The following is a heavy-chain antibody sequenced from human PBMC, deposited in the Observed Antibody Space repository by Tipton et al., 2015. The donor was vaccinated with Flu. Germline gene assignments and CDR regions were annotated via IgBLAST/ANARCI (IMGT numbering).Heavy chain of an antibody. CDR1: GGSISSSSYY. Sequence: GLVKPSETLSLTCTVSGGSISSSSYYWGWIRQPPGKGLEWIGSIYYSGSTYYNPSLKSRVTISVDTSKNQFSLKLSSVTAADTAVYYCVREKSIMGYWGQGTLVTVSS. V-gene: IGHV4-39*02. CDR3: VREKSIMGY. J-gene: IGHJ4*02. D-gene: IGHD6-6*01. CDR2: IYYSGST.